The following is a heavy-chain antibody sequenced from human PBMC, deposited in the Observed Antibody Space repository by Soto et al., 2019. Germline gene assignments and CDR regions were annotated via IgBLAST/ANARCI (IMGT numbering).Heavy chain of an antibody. J-gene: IGHJ4*02. D-gene: IGHD6-19*01. Sequence: GASVKVSCKASGGTFSSYAISWVRQAPGQGLEWMGGIIPIFGTANYAQKFQGRVTITADESTSTAYMELSSLRAEDTAVYYCAKDRAGPCFDYWGQGTLVTVYS. CDR2: IIPIFGTA. CDR3: AKDRAGPCFDY. CDR1: GGTFSSYA. V-gene: IGHV1-69*13.